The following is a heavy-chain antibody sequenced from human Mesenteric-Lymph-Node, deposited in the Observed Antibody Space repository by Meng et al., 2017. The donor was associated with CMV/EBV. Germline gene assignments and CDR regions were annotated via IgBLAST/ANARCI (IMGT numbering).Heavy chain of an antibody. CDR3: AKATEAKSSGSYGLFDS. V-gene: IGHV3-38-3*01. J-gene: IGHJ4*02. Sequence: GESLKISCAASGFTVSSNEMSWVRQAPGKVLEWVSSSSGISTYHADSRKGRFTISRDNSKNTLYLQMNSLRVEDTAVYYCAKATEAKSSGSYGLFDSWGQGTLVTVSS. D-gene: IGHD1-26*01. CDR1: GFTVSSNE. CDR2: SSGIST.